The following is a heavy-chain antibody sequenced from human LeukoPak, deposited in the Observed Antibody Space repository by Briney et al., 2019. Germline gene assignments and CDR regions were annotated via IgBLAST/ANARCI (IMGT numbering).Heavy chain of an antibody. CDR3: AREDGSDYGDQYYFDY. D-gene: IGHD4-17*01. J-gene: IGHJ4*02. CDR2: IKQDGSEK. V-gene: IGHV3-7*01. CDR1: GFTFSRYW. Sequence: GGSLRLSCAASGFTFSRYWMTWVRQAPGKGLEWVANIKQDGSEKYYVDSVKGRFTISRDNAKNSLYLQMNSLRAEDTAVYYCAREDGSDYGDQYYFDYWGQGTLVTVSS.